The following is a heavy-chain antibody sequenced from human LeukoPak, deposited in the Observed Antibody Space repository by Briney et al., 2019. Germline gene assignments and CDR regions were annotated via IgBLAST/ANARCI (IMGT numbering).Heavy chain of an antibody. V-gene: IGHV4-59*12. CDR1: GGSISSYY. J-gene: IGHJ6*03. Sequence: SETLSLTCTVSGGSISSYYWSWIRQPPGKGLEWIGYIYYSGSTYYNPSLRSRVTISVNTSKNQFSLQLNSVTPEDTAVYYCARGPSLVGYYYMDVWGKGTTVTVSS. CDR3: ARGPSLVGYYYMDV. CDR2: IYYSGST. D-gene: IGHD1-26*01.